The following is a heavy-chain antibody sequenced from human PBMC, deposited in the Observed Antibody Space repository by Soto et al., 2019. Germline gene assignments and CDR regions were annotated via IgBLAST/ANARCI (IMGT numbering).Heavy chain of an antibody. Sequence: PGGSLRLSCAASGFTFSSYAMSWVRQAPGKGLEWVSAISGSGGSTYYADSVKGRFTISRDNSKNTLYLQMNSLRAEDTAVYYCAKDPAPLIFGVVISIDYWGQGTLVTVSS. CDR2: ISGSGGST. CDR3: AKDPAPLIFGVVISIDY. V-gene: IGHV3-23*01. J-gene: IGHJ4*02. D-gene: IGHD3-3*01. CDR1: GFTFSSYA.